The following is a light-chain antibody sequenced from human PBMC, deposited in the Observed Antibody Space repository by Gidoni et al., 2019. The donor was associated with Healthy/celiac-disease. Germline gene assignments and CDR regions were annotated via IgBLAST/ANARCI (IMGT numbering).Light chain of an antibody. CDR2: GAS. CDR1: QSVSSSY. J-gene: IGKJ2*01. V-gene: IGKV3-20*01. Sequence: EIVLTQSPGTLSLSPGERATLSCRASQSVSSSYLAWYQQKPGQAPRLLIYGASSRATGIPYRFSGSGSGTSFTLTISRLEPEAFAVYYCQQYGSSPGTFGQGTKLEIK. CDR3: QQYGSSPGT.